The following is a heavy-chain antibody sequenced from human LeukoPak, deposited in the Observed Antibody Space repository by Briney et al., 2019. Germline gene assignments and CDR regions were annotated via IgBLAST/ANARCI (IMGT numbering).Heavy chain of an antibody. CDR3: ARAAYCGGDCYPFPFDY. J-gene: IGHJ4*02. V-gene: IGHV1-69*04. CDR2: IIPILGIA. D-gene: IGHD2-21*02. CDR1: GYTFTGYY. Sequence: ASVKVSCKASGYTFTGYYMHWVRQAPGQGLEWMGRIIPILGIANYAQKFQGRVTITADKSTSTAYMELSSLRSEDTAVYYCARAAYCGGDCYPFPFDYWGQGTLVTVCS.